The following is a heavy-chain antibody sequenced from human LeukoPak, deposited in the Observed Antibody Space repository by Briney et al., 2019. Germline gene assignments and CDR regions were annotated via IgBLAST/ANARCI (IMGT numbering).Heavy chain of an antibody. V-gene: IGHV4-34*01. J-gene: IGHJ5*02. Sequence: SETLSLTCAVYGGSFSGYYWSWIRQPPGKGLEWIGEINHSGSTNYNPSLKSRVTISVDTSKNQFSLKLSSVTAADTAVYYCARETVVVVAATSWFDPWGQGTLVTVSS. CDR2: INHSGST. D-gene: IGHD2-15*01. CDR1: GGSFSGYY. CDR3: ARETVVVVAATSWFDP.